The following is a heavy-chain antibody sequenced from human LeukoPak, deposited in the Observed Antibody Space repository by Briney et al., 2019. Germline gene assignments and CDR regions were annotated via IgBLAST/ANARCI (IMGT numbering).Heavy chain of an antibody. J-gene: IGHJ4*02. CDR3: VRRGDASSGWGDRDF. CDR2: IGGSGDKT. CDR1: GFTFNRNA. D-gene: IGHD6-19*01. Sequence: GGSLRLSCAASGFTFNRNAISWVRQAPGKGLEWVSTIGGSGDKTFYADSVKGRFTISRDNSENMVHLQMNSLTGEDTALYYCVRRGDASSGWGDRDFWGQGALVTVSS. V-gene: IGHV3-23*01.